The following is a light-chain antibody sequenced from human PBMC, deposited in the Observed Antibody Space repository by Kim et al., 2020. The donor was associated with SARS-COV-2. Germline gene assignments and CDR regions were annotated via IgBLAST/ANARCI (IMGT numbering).Light chain of an antibody. V-gene: IGKV1-33*01. Sequence: ESVGDRVTITCRASEDISNYFDWYQQKPGEAPKGLIQDAANLESGVPSRFSGGGYGTEFSLTISSVQPEDMATYYCQQYDTPPFTFGQGTRLEIK. CDR1: EDISNY. CDR3: QQYDTPPFT. CDR2: DAA. J-gene: IGKJ5*01.